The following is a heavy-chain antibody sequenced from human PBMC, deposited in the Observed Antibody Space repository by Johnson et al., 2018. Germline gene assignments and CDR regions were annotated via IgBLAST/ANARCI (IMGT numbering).Heavy chain of an antibody. CDR2: VSWDGSTT. V-gene: IGHV3-43*01. Sequence: VQLVQSGGLVVQXGGSXRLXCVTSGFTFGEYAMHWVRQAPGKGLEWVSLVSWDGSTTYYADSVQGRFTIPRDNSKNSLYLQKKGRRPEDTALYYCARGDFPKSDFFYNYYYMGVWGKGTTVTVSS. J-gene: IGHJ6*03. CDR3: ARGDFPKSDFFYNYYYMGV. CDR1: GFTFGEYA. D-gene: IGHD2/OR15-2a*01.